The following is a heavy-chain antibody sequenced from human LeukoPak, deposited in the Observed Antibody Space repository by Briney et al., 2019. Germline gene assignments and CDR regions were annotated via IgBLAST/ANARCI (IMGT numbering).Heavy chain of an antibody. CDR3: AREVVQIGYYGMDV. J-gene: IGHJ6*04. V-gene: IGHV4-59*01. CDR2: IYYSGST. CDR1: GGSISSYY. D-gene: IGHD2-15*01. Sequence: PSETLSLTCTVSGGSISSYYWSWIRQPPGKGLEWIGYIYYSGSTNYNPSLKSRVTISVDTSKNQFSLKLSSVTAADTAVYYCAREVVQIGYYGMDVWGKGTTVTVSS.